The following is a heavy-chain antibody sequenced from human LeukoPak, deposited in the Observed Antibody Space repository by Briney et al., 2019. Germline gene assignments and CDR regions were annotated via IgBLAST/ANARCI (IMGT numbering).Heavy chain of an antibody. V-gene: IGHV3-33*01. Sequence: GGSLRLSCAASGFRFSTYGMHWVRQAPGKGPEWVAVIWSDGSNKYYSDSLKGRFTISRDDSKNTLYLQMNSLRADDTAIYYCARDPVENSRSSDLYYFQYWGQGTLVTVSS. CDR2: IWSDGSNK. CDR3: ARDPVENSRSSDLYYFQY. J-gene: IGHJ4*02. D-gene: IGHD6-6*01. CDR1: GFRFSTYG.